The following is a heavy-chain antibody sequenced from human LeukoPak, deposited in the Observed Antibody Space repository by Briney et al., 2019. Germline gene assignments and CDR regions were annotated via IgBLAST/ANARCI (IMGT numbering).Heavy chain of an antibody. CDR2: IYSGGST. CDR1: GFTVSSNY. D-gene: IGHD6-6*01. J-gene: IGHJ6*02. V-gene: IGHV3-66*01. Sequence: GGSLRLSCAASGFTVSSNYMSWVRQAPGKGLEWVSVIYSGGSTYYADSVKGRFTISRDNSKNTLYLQMNSLRAEDTAVYYCARDLSSPWNDGGMDVWGQGTTVTVSS. CDR3: ARDLSSPWNDGGMDV.